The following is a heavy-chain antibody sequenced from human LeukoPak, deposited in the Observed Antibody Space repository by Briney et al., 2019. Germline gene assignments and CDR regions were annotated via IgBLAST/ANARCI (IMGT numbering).Heavy chain of an antibody. D-gene: IGHD3-22*01. V-gene: IGHV3-30*02. Sequence: PGGSLRLSCAASGFTFSSYGMHWVRQAPGKGLEWVAFIRYDGSNKYYADSVKGRFTISRDNSKNTLYLQMNSLRAEDTAVYYCAKAPSYDSSGFGYWGQGTLVTVSS. CDR3: AKAPSYDSSGFGY. CDR1: GFTFSSYG. CDR2: IRYDGSNK. J-gene: IGHJ4*02.